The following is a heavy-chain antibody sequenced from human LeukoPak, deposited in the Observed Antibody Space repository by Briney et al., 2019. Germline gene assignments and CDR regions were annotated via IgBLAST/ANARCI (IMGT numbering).Heavy chain of an antibody. CDR1: GGSINSDAHY. V-gene: IGHV4-39*01. J-gene: IGHJ4*02. CDR3: GEHGGSSYGFLLFDN. Sequence: SETLSLTCDVSGGSINSDAHYWGWVRQPPGKGLEWIGSILSTGNTFYEPSLKSRVTISVDTSKNQFSLKMNFETAADTAVYYCGEHGGSSYGFLLFDNWGQGTLVTASS. D-gene: IGHD5-18*01. CDR2: ILSTGNT.